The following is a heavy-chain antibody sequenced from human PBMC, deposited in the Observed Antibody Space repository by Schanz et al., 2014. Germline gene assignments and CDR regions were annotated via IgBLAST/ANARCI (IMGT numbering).Heavy chain of an antibody. V-gene: IGHV3-48*01. CDR1: GFTFSSYS. Sequence: EVQLVESGGGLVQPGGSLRLSCAASGFTFSSYSMNWVRQAPGKGLEWVSYISSSSSTIYYADSVKGRFTISRDNAKNSLYLQKNSLRGEDTAVYYCARDSDRATMVRTYNWFDPWGQGTLVTVSS. J-gene: IGHJ5*02. D-gene: IGHD3-10*01. CDR3: ARDSDRATMVRTYNWFDP. CDR2: ISSSSSTI.